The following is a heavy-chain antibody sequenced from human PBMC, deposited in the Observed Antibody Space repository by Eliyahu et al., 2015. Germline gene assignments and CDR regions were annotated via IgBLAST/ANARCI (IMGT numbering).Heavy chain of an antibody. CDR2: IKPDGSRT. Sequence: EVQLVESGGGLVQPGGSLXLSCXASXFIFSGYWMTWVRQAPGKGLGWVANIKPDGSRTNHVGSVKGRFTISRDNAKNSLYLQMNSLTADDTAVYYCTRAAYPDEGLDYWGQGILVTVSS. V-gene: IGHV3-7*01. CDR1: XFIFSGYW. CDR3: TRAAYPDEGLDY. J-gene: IGHJ4*02.